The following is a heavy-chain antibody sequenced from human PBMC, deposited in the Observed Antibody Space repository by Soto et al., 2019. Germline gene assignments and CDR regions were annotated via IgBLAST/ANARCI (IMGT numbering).Heavy chain of an antibody. D-gene: IGHD3-22*01. J-gene: IGHJ6*02. CDR2: IYYSGST. Sequence: QVQLQESGPGLVKPSETLSLTCTVSGGSVSGGNYYWSWIRQPPGKGLEWIGYIYYSGSTNYNPSLMSRVTLSVDMSKNQFSLNLSSVTAADTAVYYCARDTKEYYYDSSGYYLGYYYYGMDVWGQGTTVTVSS. CDR3: ARDTKEYYYDSSGYYLGYYYYGMDV. V-gene: IGHV4-61*01. CDR1: GGSVSGGNYY.